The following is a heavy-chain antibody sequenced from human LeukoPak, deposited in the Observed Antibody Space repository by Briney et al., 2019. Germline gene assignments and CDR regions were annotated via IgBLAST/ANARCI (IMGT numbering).Heavy chain of an antibody. D-gene: IGHD3-3*01. J-gene: IGHJ4*02. CDR1: GFTFSSYA. V-gene: IGHV3-23*01. Sequence: GGSLRLSCAASGFTFSSYAMSWVRQAPGKGLEWVSAISGSGGSTYYADSVKGRFTISRDNSKNTLYLQMNSLRVEDTAVYYCAKDITYYDFWSGYYFDYWGQGTLVTVSS. CDR2: ISGSGGST. CDR3: AKDITYYDFWSGYYFDY.